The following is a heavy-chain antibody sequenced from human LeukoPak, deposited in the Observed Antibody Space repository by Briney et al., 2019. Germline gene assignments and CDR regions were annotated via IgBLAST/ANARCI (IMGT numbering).Heavy chain of an antibody. J-gene: IGHJ3*02. CDR2: ILSGGDVF. Sequence: GGSLRLSCAASGFSFSSFAMMWVRQAPGMGLELISAILSGGDVFFYGDSVRGRFPISRDDSTNTLFLQMNNLRADDSAVYYCARDPNGNYVGAFEMWGPGTTVTVSS. D-gene: IGHD4-17*01. CDR1: GFSFSSFA. CDR3: ARDPNGNYVGAFEM. V-gene: IGHV3-23*01.